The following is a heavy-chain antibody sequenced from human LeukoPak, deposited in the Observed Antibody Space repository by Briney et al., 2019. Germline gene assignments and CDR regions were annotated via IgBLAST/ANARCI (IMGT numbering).Heavy chain of an antibody. CDR1: GFTFSSYG. J-gene: IGHJ4*02. CDR2: IWYDGSNK. Sequence: GGSLRLSCAASGFTFSSYGMHWVRQAPGKGLEWVAVIWYDGSNKYYADSVKGRFTISRDNSKNTLYLQMNSLRAEDTAVYYCAKERRGVRTDYWGQGTLVTVSS. CDR3: AKERRGVRTDY. V-gene: IGHV3-33*06.